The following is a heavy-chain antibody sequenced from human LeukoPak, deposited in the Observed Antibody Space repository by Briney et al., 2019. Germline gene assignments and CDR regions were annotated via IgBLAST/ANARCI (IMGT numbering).Heavy chain of an antibody. CDR2: ISWNSGSI. CDR3: AKVGPGIAAAGNPYYYYYMDV. D-gene: IGHD6-13*01. V-gene: IGHV3-20*04. CDR1: GFTFDDYG. J-gene: IGHJ6*03. Sequence: GGSLRLSCAASGFTFDDYGMSWVRQAPGKGLEWVSGISWNSGSIGYADSVKGRFTISRDNSKNTLYLQMNSLRAEDTAVYYCAKVGPGIAAAGNPYYYYYMDVWGKGTTVTISS.